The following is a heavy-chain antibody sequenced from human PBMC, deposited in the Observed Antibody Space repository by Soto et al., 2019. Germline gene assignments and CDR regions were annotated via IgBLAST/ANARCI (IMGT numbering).Heavy chain of an antibody. CDR3: TVARLRLRSWFTP. J-gene: IGHJ5*02. CDR2: VYHTGRT. D-gene: IGHD2-21*02. CDR1: GGSFKSGSYS. V-gene: IGHV4-61*01. Sequence: SETLSLTCTVSGGSFKSGSYSWSWIRQPPGKGLEWIGYVYHTGRTSYNPSLESRVSISMDTSKNQFSLELRSVTAADTAVYYCTVARLRLRSWFTPWGRGSLVTVSS.